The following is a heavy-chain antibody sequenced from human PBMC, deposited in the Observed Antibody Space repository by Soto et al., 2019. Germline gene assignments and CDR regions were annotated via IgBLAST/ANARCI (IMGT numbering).Heavy chain of an antibody. CDR3: ARANYYDIFADY. D-gene: IGHD3-22*01. CDR2: IIPIFGTA. V-gene: IGHV1-69*13. Sequence: SVKVSCKASGGTFSSYTISWVRQAPGQGLEWMGRIIPIFGTANYAQKFQGRVTITADESTSTAYMELSSLRSEDTAVYYCARANYYDIFADYWGQGTLVTVSS. CDR1: GGTFSSYT. J-gene: IGHJ4*02.